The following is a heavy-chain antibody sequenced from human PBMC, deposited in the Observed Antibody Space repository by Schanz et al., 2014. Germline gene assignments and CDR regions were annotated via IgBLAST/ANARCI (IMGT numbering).Heavy chain of an antibody. CDR2: ISHDGHRD. D-gene: IGHD2-21*01. Sequence: EESGGGVVQPGRSLRLSCAASGFTFHTYDMHWVRQAPGKGLEWVAQISHDGHRDFYADSVKGRFTISRDNSKNILTMQMSSLRAEDTALYYCTKGLLPVRALADVFDVWGQGTMVTVSP. CDR1: GFTFHTYD. J-gene: IGHJ3*01. CDR3: TKGLLPVRALADVFDV. V-gene: IGHV3-30-3*01.